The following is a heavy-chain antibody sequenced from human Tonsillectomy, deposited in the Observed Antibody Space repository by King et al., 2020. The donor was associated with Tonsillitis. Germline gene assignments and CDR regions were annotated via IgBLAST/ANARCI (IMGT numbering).Heavy chain of an antibody. CDR1: GFTVNDYR. CDR2: ISGSSSNI. Sequence: QLVQSGGGLVKPGGSLRLSCAASGFTVNDYRMNWVRQAPGKGLEWVSSISGSSSNIYYADSVKGRFTISRDNVKNSLFLQMNSLRAEDMAGYYCARDVSKPGGELITKPYAFDIWGQGTMVTVSS. CDR3: ARDVSKPGGELITKPYAFDI. J-gene: IGHJ3*02. V-gene: IGHV3-21*01. D-gene: IGHD1-26*01.